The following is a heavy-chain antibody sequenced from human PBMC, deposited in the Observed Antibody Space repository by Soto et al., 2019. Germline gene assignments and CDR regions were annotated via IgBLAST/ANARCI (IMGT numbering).Heavy chain of an antibody. V-gene: IGHV3-11*01. J-gene: IGHJ4*02. Sequence: GSLRLSCSASGFSFRDYYMTWVRQAPGKGLEWIAYISGSGTNIYYAESVEGRFTISRGNARHSVHLQMNDLRGGDPARYFCAKMRSTESYDPVFLWGQGTLVTVSS. CDR3: AKMRSTESYDPVFL. CDR2: ISGSGTNI. D-gene: IGHD2-2*01. CDR1: GFSFRDYY.